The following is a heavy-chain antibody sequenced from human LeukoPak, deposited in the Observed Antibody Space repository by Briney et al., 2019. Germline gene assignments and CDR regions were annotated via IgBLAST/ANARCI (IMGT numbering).Heavy chain of an antibody. CDR1: GGSISDYY. J-gene: IGHJ4*02. V-gene: IGHV4-59*08. Sequence: SETLSLTCTVSGGSISDYYWSWIRQPPGKGLGWIGYISNRGSTNYNASLQSRVTVSVDTSMNQLSLRLTSVTAADTAVYYCARHDYGSGSYLDHWGQGTLVTVSS. CDR3: ARHDYGSGSYLDH. D-gene: IGHD3-10*01. CDR2: ISNRGST.